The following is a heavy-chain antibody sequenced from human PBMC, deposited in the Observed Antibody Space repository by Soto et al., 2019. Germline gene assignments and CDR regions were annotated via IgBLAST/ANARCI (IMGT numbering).Heavy chain of an antibody. CDR2: IIRIFGTE. CDR3: STSVYCSTTRCYYYYGLDV. J-gene: IGHJ6*02. V-gene: IGHV1-69*01. D-gene: IGHD2-2*01. Sequence: QVQLVQSGAEVKKPGSSVKVSCKVSGGTFSSHSINWVRQAPGQGPEWMGGIIRIFGTENYAQKFQGRATITADESTSTAYMELSSLTSEDTALYYCSTSVYCSTTRCYYYYGLDVWGQGTTVIVSS. CDR1: GGTFSSHS.